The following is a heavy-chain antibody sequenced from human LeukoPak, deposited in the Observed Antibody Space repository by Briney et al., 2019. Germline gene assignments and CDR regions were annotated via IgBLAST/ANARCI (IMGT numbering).Heavy chain of an antibody. V-gene: IGHV3-72*01. J-gene: IGHJ5*02. Sequence: GGSLRLSCAASGFTFSDHFLDWVRQAPGKGLEWVGRTRNKANSYITEYAASVKGRFTISRDDSKNSLYLQMSSLKTDDTAMYYCASIRGTFDPWGQGTLVTVSS. CDR3: ASIRGTFDP. CDR2: TRNKANSYIT. D-gene: IGHD1-26*01. CDR1: GFTFSDHF.